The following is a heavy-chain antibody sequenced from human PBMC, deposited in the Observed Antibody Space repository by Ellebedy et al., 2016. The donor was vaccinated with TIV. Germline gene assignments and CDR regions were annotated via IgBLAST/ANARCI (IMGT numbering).Heavy chain of an antibody. J-gene: IGHJ4*02. CDR1: GGSFSGYH. V-gene: IGHV4-34*01. CDR2: IHHSGTT. Sequence: MPSETLSLTCAGYGGSFSGYHWSWIRQPPGKGLEWIGDIHHSGTTNYNPSLKSPVTILTDPSKNQFSLNMTSVTAADTAVYYCARAFWTGNGAPPYYWGQGTLVTVSS. CDR3: ARAFWTGNGAPPYY. D-gene: IGHD3/OR15-3a*01.